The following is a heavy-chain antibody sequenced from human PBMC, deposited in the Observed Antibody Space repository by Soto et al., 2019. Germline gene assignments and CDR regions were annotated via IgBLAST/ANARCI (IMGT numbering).Heavy chain of an antibody. CDR2: ISFDGSSK. V-gene: IGHV3-30-3*01. CDR3: ARDGGYCSGSLWYTIAS. D-gene: IGHD2-15*01. Sequence: QVQLVESGGGVVQPGRSLRLSCAASGFTFSSYAMHWVRQAPGKALEWVAVISFDGSSKYYADSVEGPFSISRDNSNNALYLQMNRLSVEDTAVYYCARDGGYCSGSLWYTIASWGQGTLVTVAS. J-gene: IGHJ5*02. CDR1: GFTFSSYA.